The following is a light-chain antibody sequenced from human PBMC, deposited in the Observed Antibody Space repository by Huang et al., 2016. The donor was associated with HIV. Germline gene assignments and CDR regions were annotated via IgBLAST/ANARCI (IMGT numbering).Light chain of an antibody. Sequence: EIVMTQSPATLSVSPGERATLSCRASQSVSANLAWYKQKPGQAPRLLIYGASPRATGIPARFSGSGSGTDFTLTISSLQSEDFAVYYCQQYNNPGTFGQGTKVEIK. J-gene: IGKJ1*01. CDR3: QQYNNPGT. V-gene: IGKV3-15*01. CDR2: GAS. CDR1: QSVSAN.